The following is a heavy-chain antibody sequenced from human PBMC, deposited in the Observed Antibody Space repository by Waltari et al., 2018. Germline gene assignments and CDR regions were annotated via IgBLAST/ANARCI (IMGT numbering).Heavy chain of an antibody. Sequence: EVQLLESGGGLVQPGGSLRLSCAASGFTFSSYAMSWVSQAPGKGLEWVSAISGSGGSTYYADSVKGRFTISRDNSKNTLYLQMNSLRAEDTAVYYCAKVKVGATGAIDYWGQGTLVTVSS. V-gene: IGHV3-23*01. D-gene: IGHD1-26*01. CDR2: ISGSGGST. J-gene: IGHJ4*02. CDR3: AKVKVGATGAIDY. CDR1: GFTFSSYA.